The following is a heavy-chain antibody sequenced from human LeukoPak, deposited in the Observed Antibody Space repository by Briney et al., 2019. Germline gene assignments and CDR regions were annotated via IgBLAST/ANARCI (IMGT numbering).Heavy chain of an antibody. CDR2: IYYSGST. J-gene: IGHJ4*02. CDR1: GGSISSSSYY. V-gene: IGHV4-39*01. Sequence: SETLSLTCTVSGGSISSSSYYWGWIRQPPGKGLEWIGNIYYSGSTYYNPSLKSRVTISVDTSKNQFSLKLSSVTAADTAVYYCARRIAAAGNYCSDYWGQGTLVTVSS. D-gene: IGHD6-13*01. CDR3: ARRIAAAGNYCSDY.